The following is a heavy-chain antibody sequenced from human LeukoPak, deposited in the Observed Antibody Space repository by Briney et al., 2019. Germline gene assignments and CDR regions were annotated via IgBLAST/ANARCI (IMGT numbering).Heavy chain of an antibody. Sequence: SETLSLTCTVSGGSISSYYWSWIRQPAGKGLEWIGRIYTSGSTNYNPSLKSRVTMSVDTSKNQFSLKLSSVTAADTAVYYCARVNMVRGTRGFYYDYWGQGTLVTVSS. D-gene: IGHD3-10*01. V-gene: IGHV4-4*07. J-gene: IGHJ4*02. CDR3: ARVNMVRGTRGFYYDY. CDR1: GGSISSYY. CDR2: IYTSGST.